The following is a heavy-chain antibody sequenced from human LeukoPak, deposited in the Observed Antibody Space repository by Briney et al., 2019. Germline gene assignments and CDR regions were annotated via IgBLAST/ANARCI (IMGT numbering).Heavy chain of an antibody. V-gene: IGHV4-59*01. D-gene: IGHD3-22*01. CDR1: GGXISSYY. CDR3: ASGDYYYDSSGHAFDI. J-gene: IGHJ3*02. CDR2: IYYSGST. Sequence: SETLSLTCTVSGGXISSYYCSWIRQPPGKGLEWIGYIYYSGSTNYNPSLKSRVTISVDTSKNQFSLKLSSVTAADTAVYYCASGDYYYDSSGHAFDIWGQGTMVTVSS.